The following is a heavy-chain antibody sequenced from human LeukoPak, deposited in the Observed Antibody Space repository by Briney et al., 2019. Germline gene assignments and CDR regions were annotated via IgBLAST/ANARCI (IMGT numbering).Heavy chain of an antibody. CDR2: IHHTGST. Sequence: PSETLSLTCAVSGGSISSSGYSWSWIRQPPGKGLEWIGYIHHTGSTYYNPSLKSRVTISVDRSKNQFSLKLSSVTAADTAMYFCARTPTYCGGDCYYFDPWGQGTLVTVSS. CDR1: GGSISSSGYS. J-gene: IGHJ5*02. V-gene: IGHV4-30-2*01. D-gene: IGHD2-21*02. CDR3: ARTPTYCGGDCYYFDP.